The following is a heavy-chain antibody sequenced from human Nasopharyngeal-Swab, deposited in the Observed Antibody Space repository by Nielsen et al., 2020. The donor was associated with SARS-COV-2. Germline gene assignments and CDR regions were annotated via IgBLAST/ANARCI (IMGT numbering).Heavy chain of an antibody. CDR2: IYYSGST. D-gene: IGHD5-18*01. V-gene: IGHV4-39*01. Sequence: WMRQCPGKGLEWIGSIYYSGSTYYNPSLKRRGTISVDTSKNQFSLKLSSVTAADTAVYYCASHRRGYSEDYGMDVWGQGTTVTVSS. J-gene: IGHJ6*02. CDR3: ASHRRGYSEDYGMDV.